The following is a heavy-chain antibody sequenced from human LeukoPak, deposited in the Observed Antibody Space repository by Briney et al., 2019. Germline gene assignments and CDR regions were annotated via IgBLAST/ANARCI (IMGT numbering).Heavy chain of an antibody. V-gene: IGHV4-39*01. Sequence: PSETLSLTCTVSAGSISSSSHHWGWIRQSPGKGLEWIGSIYSGRTTYYSPSLNSRVTISVVTSKNQFSLQLSSVTAADTAVYYCVRHDGRGGSTMGAFDSWGQGSLVTVSS. CDR2: IYSGRTT. D-gene: IGHD3-3*01. CDR3: VRHDGRGGSTMGAFDS. J-gene: IGHJ5*01. CDR1: AGSISSSSHH.